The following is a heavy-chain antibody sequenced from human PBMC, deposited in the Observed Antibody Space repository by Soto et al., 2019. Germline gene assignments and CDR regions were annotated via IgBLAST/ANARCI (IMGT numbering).Heavy chain of an antibody. CDR3: ARDFPFYYGMDV. CDR1: GFTFSSYA. J-gene: IGHJ6*02. Sequence: PAESLRLSCAASGFTFSSYAMHWVRQAPGKGLEWVAVISYDGSNKYYLDSVKGRFTISRDNAENSLFLQMNSLRAEDTAVYYCARDFPFYYGMDVWGQGTTVTVSS. CDR2: ISYDGSNK. V-gene: IGHV3-30-3*01. D-gene: IGHD3-16*01.